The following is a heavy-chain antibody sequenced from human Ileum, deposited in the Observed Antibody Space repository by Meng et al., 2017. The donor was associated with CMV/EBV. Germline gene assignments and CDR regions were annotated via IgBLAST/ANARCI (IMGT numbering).Heavy chain of an antibody. Sequence: LSCAACGFTVLNYGMNWVRQAPGKGLEWVSYININGDSTDYADTVKGRFTISRDNSKNTVYLQMNSLAAEDTAIYYCATEDWSADYWGQGTLVTVSS. D-gene: IGHD3/OR15-3a*01. CDR3: ATEDWSADY. CDR1: GFTVLNYG. V-gene: IGHV3-23*01. CDR2: ININGDST. J-gene: IGHJ4*02.